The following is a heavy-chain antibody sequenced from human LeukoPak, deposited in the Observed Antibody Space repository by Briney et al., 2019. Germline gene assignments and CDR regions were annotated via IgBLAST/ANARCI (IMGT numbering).Heavy chain of an antibody. CDR2: IYYSGST. V-gene: IGHV4-31*03. CDR1: GGSISSGGYY. D-gene: IGHD4-11*01. CDR3: ARDRPYSNYGSAFDY. Sequence: SETLSLTCTVSGGSISSGGYYWSWIRQHPGKGLEWIGYIYYSGSTYYNPSLKSRVTISVDTSKNQFSLKLSSVTAADTAVYYCARDRPYSNYGSAFDYWGQGTLVTVSS. J-gene: IGHJ4*02.